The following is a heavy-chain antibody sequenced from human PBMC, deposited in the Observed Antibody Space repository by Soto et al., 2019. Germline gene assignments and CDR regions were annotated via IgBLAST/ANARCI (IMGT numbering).Heavy chain of an antibody. CDR3: ARRFYDSSGHDAFDI. J-gene: IGHJ3*02. Sequence: QITLKESGPTLVKPTQTLTLTCTFSGFSLSTSGVGVGWIRQPPGKALEWLALIYWDDDKRYSPSLKSRLTITKDTSKNQVVLTMTNMDPVDTATYYCARRFYDSSGHDAFDIWGQGTMVTVSS. V-gene: IGHV2-5*02. D-gene: IGHD3-22*01. CDR2: IYWDDDK. CDR1: GFSLSTSGVG.